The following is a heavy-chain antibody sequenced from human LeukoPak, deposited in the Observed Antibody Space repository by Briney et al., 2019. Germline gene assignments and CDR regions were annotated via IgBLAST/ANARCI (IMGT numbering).Heavy chain of an antibody. D-gene: IGHD2/OR15-2a*01. Sequence: SETLSLTCTVSGYSISSSYYWDWIRQPPGKGLEWIGSIYCGGSTYYNPSLKSRVTISIDTSKNQFSLKLSSVTAADTAVYYCAREVIRVLRDYWGQGTLVTVSS. CDR1: GYSISSSYY. J-gene: IGHJ4*02. CDR2: IYCGGST. CDR3: AREVIRVLRDY. V-gene: IGHV4-38-2*02.